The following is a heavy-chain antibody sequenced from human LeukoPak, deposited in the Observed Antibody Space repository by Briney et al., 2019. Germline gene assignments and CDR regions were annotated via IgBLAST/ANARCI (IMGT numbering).Heavy chain of an antibody. D-gene: IGHD6-19*01. Sequence: SETLSLTCTLSGGSISSYYWTWVRQPPGKGLEWIGYIYYTGATSYNPSLKSRVTISVDTSKKQFSLKLTSVTAADTAVYYCARYGGSGWVIDNWGQGTLVTVSS. J-gene: IGHJ4*02. CDR2: IYYTGAT. V-gene: IGHV4-59*08. CDR3: ARYGGSGWVIDN. CDR1: GGSISSYY.